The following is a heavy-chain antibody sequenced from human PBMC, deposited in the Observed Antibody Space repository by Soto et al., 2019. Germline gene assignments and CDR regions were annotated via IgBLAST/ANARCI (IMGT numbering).Heavy chain of an antibody. CDR3: VRTSLVVAAATREDY. CDR2: INSDGSST. Sequence: EVQLVESGGGLVQPGGSLRLSCAASGFTFSSYWMHWVRQAPGKGLVWVSRINSDGSSTSYEDSVKGRFTISRDNAKNTLYLQMNSLRDEDTAVYYCVRTSLVVAAATREDYWGQGTLVTVSS. J-gene: IGHJ4*02. V-gene: IGHV3-74*01. D-gene: IGHD2-15*01. CDR1: GFTFSSYW.